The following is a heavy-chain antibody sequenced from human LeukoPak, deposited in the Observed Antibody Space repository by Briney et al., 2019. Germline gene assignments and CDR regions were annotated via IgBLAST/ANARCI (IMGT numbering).Heavy chain of an antibody. D-gene: IGHD4-17*01. V-gene: IGHV3-23*01. Sequence: GGSLRLSCAASGFTFSSYAMSWVRQAPGKGLEWVSAISGSGGSTYYADSVKGRFTISRDNSKNTLYLQMNSLRAEDTAVYYCALTDDYGDPDYYHYYMDVWGKGTTVTVSS. CDR2: ISGSGGST. J-gene: IGHJ6*03. CDR1: GFTFSSYA. CDR3: ALTDDYGDPDYYHYYMDV.